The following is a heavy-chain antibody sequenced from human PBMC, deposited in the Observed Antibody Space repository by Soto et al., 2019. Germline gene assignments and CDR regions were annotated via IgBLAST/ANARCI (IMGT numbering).Heavy chain of an antibody. CDR2: ISYDGSNK. CDR3: ARGPSSLTRFDY. V-gene: IGHV3-30-3*01. J-gene: IGHJ4*02. CDR1: GFTFSSYA. D-gene: IGHD2-2*01. Sequence: QVQLVESGGGVVQPGRSLRLSCAASGFTFSSYAMHWVRQAPGKGLGWVAVISYDGSNKYYADAVKGRFTISRDNSKNTLYLQMNSLRAEDTAVYYCARGPSSLTRFDYWGQGTLVTVSS.